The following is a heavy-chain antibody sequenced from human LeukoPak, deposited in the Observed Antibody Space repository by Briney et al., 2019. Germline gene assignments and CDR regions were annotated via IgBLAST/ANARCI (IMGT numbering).Heavy chain of an antibody. D-gene: IGHD1-1*01. V-gene: IGHV4-4*02. J-gene: IGHJ4*02. Sequence: PSETLSLTCAVSGVSISSSNWWHGVRQPPGKGLEWIGEIYHSGSTNYNPSLKSRVTIPVDTSKNQFSLKLSSVTAADTAVYYCARQGTTETGFDYWGQGTLVTVSS. CDR3: ARQGTTETGFDY. CDR2: IYHSGST. CDR1: GVSISSSNW.